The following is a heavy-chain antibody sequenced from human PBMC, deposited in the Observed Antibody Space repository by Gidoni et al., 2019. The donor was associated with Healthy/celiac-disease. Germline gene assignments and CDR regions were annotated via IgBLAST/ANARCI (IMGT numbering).Heavy chain of an antibody. Sequence: QVQLQQWGAGLLKPSETLSLTCAVYGGSFRGYYWSWIRQPPGKGLEWIGEINHSGSTNYNPSLKSRVTISVDTSKNQFSLKLSSVTAADTAVYYCASPQRDGAASWGQGTLVTVSS. CDR2: INHSGST. CDR3: ASPQRDGAAS. CDR1: GGSFRGYY. V-gene: IGHV4-34*01. J-gene: IGHJ4*02.